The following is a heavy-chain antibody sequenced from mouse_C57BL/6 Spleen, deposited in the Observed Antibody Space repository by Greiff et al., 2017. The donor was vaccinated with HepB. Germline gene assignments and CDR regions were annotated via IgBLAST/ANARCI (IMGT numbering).Heavy chain of an antibody. V-gene: IGHV5-4*01. CDR3: ARTPDGYYYYFDY. D-gene: IGHD2-3*01. J-gene: IGHJ2*01. Sequence: VQLKESGGGLVKPGGSLKLSCAASGFTFSSYAMSWVRQTPEKRLEWVATISDGGSYTYYPDNVKGRFTISRDNAKNNLYLQMSHLKSEDTAMYYCARTPDGYYYYFDYWGQGTTLTVSS. CDR1: GFTFSSYA. CDR2: ISDGGSYT.